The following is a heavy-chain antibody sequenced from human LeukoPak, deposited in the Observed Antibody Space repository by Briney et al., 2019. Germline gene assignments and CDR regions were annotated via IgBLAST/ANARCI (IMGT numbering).Heavy chain of an antibody. Sequence: SETLSLTCTVSGGSIGGSAYYWAWIRQPPGKGLEWMGSISHSGSTYDNPSLKSRVTISVDTSKNQFSLKLKSVTAADTAVYYCARAENYYFDSDGGDYFDYWGQGTLTVSS. V-gene: IGHV4-39*07. J-gene: IGHJ4*02. CDR1: GGSIGGSAYY. D-gene: IGHD3-22*01. CDR3: ARAENYYFDSDGGDYFDY. CDR2: ISHSGST.